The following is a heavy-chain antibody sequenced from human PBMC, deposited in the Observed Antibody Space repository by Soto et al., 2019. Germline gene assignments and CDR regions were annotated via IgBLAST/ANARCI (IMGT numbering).Heavy chain of an antibody. Sequence: GGFLRLSXSASGFSFRRFVMSWVRQAPGEGLEWVGDITDSGYASKESYAVKSRFTKTRDNFKNTLYLQMNSLRVEDTDVYYCAKYRSRSYGSGYPLGDFDSWGQGTMVTVSS. CDR1: GFSFRRFV. CDR3: AKYRSRSYGSGYPLGDFDS. J-gene: IGHJ4*03. CDR2: ITDSGYAS. V-gene: IGHV3-23*01. D-gene: IGHD3-22*01.